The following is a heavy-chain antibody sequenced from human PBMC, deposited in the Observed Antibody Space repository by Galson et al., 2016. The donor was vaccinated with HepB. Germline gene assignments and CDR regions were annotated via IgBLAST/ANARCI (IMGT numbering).Heavy chain of an antibody. V-gene: IGHV4-59*08. J-gene: IGHJ4*02. Sequence: ETLSLTCTVSGGSISGSYWSWIRQPPGKGLEWIGYIYDTGSTKYNPPLKSRLNISIDTSKDQFSLKLSPVPAADTAVYYCPRLLRLWDGNFDHWGQGILVTVSS. D-gene: IGHD3-16*01. CDR1: GGSISGSY. CDR2: IYDTGST. CDR3: PRLLRLWDGNFDH.